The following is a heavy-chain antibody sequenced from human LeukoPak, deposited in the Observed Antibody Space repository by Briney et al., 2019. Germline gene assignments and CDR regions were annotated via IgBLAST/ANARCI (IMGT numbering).Heavy chain of an antibody. D-gene: IGHD4-23*01. CDR1: GFSVSSNY. Sequence: GGSLRLSCTASGFSVSSNYMSWVRQAPGKGLEWVAVIWYDGSNKYYAESVKDRFTISRDNSKNTLYLQMNSLRVEDTAVYYCARGYGGKSNGMDVWGQGTTVTVSS. CDR2: IWYDGSNK. CDR3: ARGYGGKSNGMDV. J-gene: IGHJ6*02. V-gene: IGHV3-33*08.